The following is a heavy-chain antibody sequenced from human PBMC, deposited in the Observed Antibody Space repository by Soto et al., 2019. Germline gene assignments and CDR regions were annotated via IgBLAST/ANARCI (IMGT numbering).Heavy chain of an antibody. Sequence: GGSLRLSCAASGFTFSSYAMSWVRQAPGKGLEWVSAISGSGGSTYYADSVKGRFTISRDNSKNTLYLQMNSLRAEDMAVYYGAKPRIGVAGIFRGGGRFDFWGQGTLVTVSS. J-gene: IGHJ4*02. CDR2: ISGSGGST. V-gene: IGHV3-23*01. CDR1: GFTFSSYA. D-gene: IGHD6-19*01. CDR3: AKPRIGVAGIFRGGGRFDF.